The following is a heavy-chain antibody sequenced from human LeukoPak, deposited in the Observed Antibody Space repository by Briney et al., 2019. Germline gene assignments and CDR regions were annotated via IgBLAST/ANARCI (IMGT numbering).Heavy chain of an antibody. CDR3: ARFTYYYDSSGLRGWCDP. CDR2: IYYSGST. V-gene: IGHV4-59*08. J-gene: IGHJ5*02. CDR1: GCSISSYY. Sequence: SETLSLTCTVSGCSISSYYWSWIRQPPGKGLEWIGYIYYSGSTNYNPSLKSRVTISVDTSKNQFSLKLSSVTAADTAVYYCARFTYYYDSSGLRGWCDPGGQGTLVTVSS. D-gene: IGHD3-22*01.